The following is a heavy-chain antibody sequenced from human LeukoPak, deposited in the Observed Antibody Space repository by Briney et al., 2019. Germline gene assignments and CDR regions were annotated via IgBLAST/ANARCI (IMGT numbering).Heavy chain of an antibody. V-gene: IGHV3-49*04. CDR1: GSTYGVKV. CDR2: ISSFQYGGTT. CDR3: TREEGYYYGSGTWNWFDP. D-gene: IGHD3-10*01. Sequence: GESLGLSFIDSGSTYGVKVMSWVRPATGLGQERIGLISSFQYGGTTEYAASVKGRFTASRDDSKSVAYLQMNSLKTEDTAVYYCTREEGYYYGSGTWNWFDPWGQGTLVTVSS. J-gene: IGHJ5*02.